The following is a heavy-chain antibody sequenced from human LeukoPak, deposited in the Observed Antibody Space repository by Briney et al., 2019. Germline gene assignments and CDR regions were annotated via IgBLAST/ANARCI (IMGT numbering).Heavy chain of an antibody. CDR3: ARGYDYVWGSYRYTAFDY. V-gene: IGHV1-2*02. J-gene: IGHJ4*02. D-gene: IGHD3-16*02. CDR1: GYTFTGYY. Sequence: GASVKVSCKASGYTFTGYYMHWVRQAPGQGLEWMGWINPNSGGTNYAQKFQGRVTMTRDTSISTAYMELSRLRSDDTAVYYCARGYDYVWGSYRYTAFDYWGQGTLVTVSS. CDR2: INPNSGGT.